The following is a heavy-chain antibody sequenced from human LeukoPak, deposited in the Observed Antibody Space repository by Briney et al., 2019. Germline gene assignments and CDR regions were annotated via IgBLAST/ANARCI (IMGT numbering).Heavy chain of an antibody. J-gene: IGHJ5*02. CDR2: IYSGGGT. Sequence: GGSLRLSCAASGFAVSSNDMSWVRQAPAKGLEWISVIYSGGGTYNADSVKGRFTVSRDTSKNTLYLQMNSLRADDTAVYYCARGPRGFDPWGQGTLVTVSS. CDR1: GFAVSSND. CDR3: ARGPRGFDP. V-gene: IGHV3-53*01.